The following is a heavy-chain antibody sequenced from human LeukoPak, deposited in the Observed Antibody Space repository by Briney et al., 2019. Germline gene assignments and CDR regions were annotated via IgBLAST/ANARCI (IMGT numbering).Heavy chain of an antibody. J-gene: IGHJ4*02. D-gene: IGHD3-9*01. V-gene: IGHV3-30*01. CDR1: GFTFSSYA. CDR3: AKDYDILTGYSNGYYFDH. CDR2: ISYDGSNK. Sequence: GRSLRLSCAASGFTFSSYAMHWVRQAPGKGLEWVAVISYDGSNKYYADSVKGRFTISRDNSKNTLYLQMNSLRAEDTAVYYCAKDYDILTGYSNGYYFDHWGQGTLVIVSS.